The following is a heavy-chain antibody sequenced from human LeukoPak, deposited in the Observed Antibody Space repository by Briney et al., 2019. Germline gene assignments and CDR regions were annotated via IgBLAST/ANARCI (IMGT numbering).Heavy chain of an antibody. Sequence: SVKLSCKASGGTFTSYAISWVRHAPGQGLEWMGGIIPIFGTANYAQKFQGRVTITTDESTSTAYMELSSLRSEDTAVYYCARGCSSTSCYPFYYYMDVWGKGTTVTVSS. CDR3: ARGCSSTSCYPFYYYMDV. CDR1: GGTFTSYA. J-gene: IGHJ6*03. V-gene: IGHV1-69*05. D-gene: IGHD2-2*01. CDR2: IIPIFGTA.